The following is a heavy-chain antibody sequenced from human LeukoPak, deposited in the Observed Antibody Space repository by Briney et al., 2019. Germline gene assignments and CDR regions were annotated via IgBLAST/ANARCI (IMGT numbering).Heavy chain of an antibody. Sequence: ASVKLSCKASVYPFRSYGFSWVRQAPRQGLEWMGWISAYNGDTKYAQNLQGRVTMNTGTSTTTAYMELRSLRSDDTAVYYCARVAERHLDYYFDYWGQGTLVTVSS. CDR2: ISAYNGDT. CDR3: ARVAERHLDYYFDY. D-gene: IGHD6-25*01. V-gene: IGHV1-18*01. CDR1: VYPFRSYG. J-gene: IGHJ4*02.